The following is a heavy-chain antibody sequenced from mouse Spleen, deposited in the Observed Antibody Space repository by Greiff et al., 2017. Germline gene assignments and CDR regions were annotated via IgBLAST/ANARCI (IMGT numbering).Heavy chain of an antibody. CDR2: ISSGGSYT. CDR3: ARGRALTNYFDY. V-gene: IGHV5-9-1*01. CDR1: GFTFSSYA. Sequence: DVMLVESGGGLVKPGGSLKLSCAASGFTFSSYAMSWVRQTPEKRLEWVATISSGGSYTYYPDSVKGRFTISRDNAKNTLYLQMSSLRSEDTAMYYCARGRALTNYFDYWGQGTTLTVSS. J-gene: IGHJ2*01. D-gene: IGHD1-3*01.